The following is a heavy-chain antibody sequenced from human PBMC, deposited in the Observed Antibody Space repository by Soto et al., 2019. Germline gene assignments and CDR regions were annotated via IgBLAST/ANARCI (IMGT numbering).Heavy chain of an antibody. CDR3: ARDYLTVTSDY. V-gene: IGHV3-30-3*01. Sequence: QVQLVESGGGVVQPGRSLRLSCAASGFTFSSYAMHWVRQAPGKGLEWVAVISYDGSNKYYADSVKGRFTISRDNSKNTLYLQMNSLRAEDKAVYYCARDYLTVTSDYWGQGTLVTVSS. J-gene: IGHJ4*02. D-gene: IGHD4-4*01. CDR2: ISYDGSNK. CDR1: GFTFSSYA.